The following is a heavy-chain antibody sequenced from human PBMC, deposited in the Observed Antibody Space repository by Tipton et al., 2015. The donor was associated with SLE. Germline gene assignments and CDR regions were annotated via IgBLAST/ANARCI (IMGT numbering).Heavy chain of an antibody. CDR2: IYDSGTT. CDR3: ARGGGSYYDY. D-gene: IGHD1-26*01. Sequence: GLVKPSETLSLTCNVSGVSISGYYWSWIRQHPGKGLEWMGDIYDSGTTHYNPSLKSRIVISVDTSKNQFSLTLNSVTAADTAVYYCARGGGSYYDYWGQGTLVTVSS. CDR1: GVSISGYY. V-gene: IGHV4-31*02. J-gene: IGHJ4*02.